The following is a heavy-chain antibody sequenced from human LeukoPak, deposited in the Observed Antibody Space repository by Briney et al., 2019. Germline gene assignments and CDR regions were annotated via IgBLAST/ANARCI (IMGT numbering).Heavy chain of an antibody. V-gene: IGHV1-2*02. D-gene: IGHD6-25*01. J-gene: IGHJ4*02. CDR3: ARGSVVKGLDY. CDR1: GYTFSDQY. CDR2: INPNSGGT. Sequence: ASVKVSCKAAGYTFSDQYMHWVRQAPGQGLEWMGWINPNSGGTNYAQNFQGRVTMTRDTSINTAYMELSRLRSDDTAVYYCARGSVVKGLDYWGQGTLVTVSS.